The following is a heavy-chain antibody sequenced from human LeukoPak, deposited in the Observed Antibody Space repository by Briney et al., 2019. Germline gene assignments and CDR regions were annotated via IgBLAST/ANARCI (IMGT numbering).Heavy chain of an antibody. CDR3: ARGCGNIVVVVAATRSGNWFDP. CDR1: GGSISSYY. V-gene: IGHV4-59*12. CDR2: IYYSGST. D-gene: IGHD2-15*01. Sequence: SETLSLTCTVSGGSISSYYWSWIRQPPGKGLEWIGYIYYSGSTNYNPSLKSRVTISVDTSKNQFSLKLSSVTAADTAVYYCARGCGNIVVVVAATRSGNWFDPWGQGTLVTVSS. J-gene: IGHJ5*02.